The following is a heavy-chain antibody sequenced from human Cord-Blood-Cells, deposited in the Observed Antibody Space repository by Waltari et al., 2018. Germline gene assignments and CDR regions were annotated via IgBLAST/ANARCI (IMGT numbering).Heavy chain of an antibody. Sequence: EVQLVESGGGLIQPGGSLRLSCADSGFTVSSNYLTWVRQAPGRGLEWVLVIYSGGNTYYADSVKGRFTISRDNSKNTLYLQMNSLRAEDTAVYYCARVLVTGDRAFDIWGQGTMVTVSS. J-gene: IGHJ3*02. D-gene: IGHD7-27*01. CDR2: IYSGGNT. CDR1: GFTVSSNY. V-gene: IGHV3-53*01. CDR3: ARVLVTGDRAFDI.